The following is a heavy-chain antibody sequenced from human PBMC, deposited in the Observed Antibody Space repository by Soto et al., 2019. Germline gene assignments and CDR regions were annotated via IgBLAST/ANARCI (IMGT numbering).Heavy chain of an antibody. Sequence: SETLSLTCTVSGGSISSSSYYSGWIRQPPGKGLEWIGSIYYSGSTYYNPSLKSRVTISVDTSKNQFSLKLSSVTAADTAVYYCARRDSSGVYAFDIWGQGTMVTVSS. CDR1: GGSISSSSYY. V-gene: IGHV4-39*01. D-gene: IGHD6-19*01. J-gene: IGHJ3*02. CDR2: IYYSGST. CDR3: ARRDSSGVYAFDI.